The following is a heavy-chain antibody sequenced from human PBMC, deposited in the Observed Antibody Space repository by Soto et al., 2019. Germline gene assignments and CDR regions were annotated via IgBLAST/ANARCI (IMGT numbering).Heavy chain of an antibody. D-gene: IGHD2-2*01. J-gene: IGHJ6*02. CDR3: ARDQIVVVPAATLLDGMDV. V-gene: IGHV3-33*01. CDR2: IWYDGSNK. CDR1: PPPPPSYG. Sequence: PGGSLRLSCAAPPPPPPSYGMHWVRQAPGKXLEGVAVIWYDGSNKYYADSVKGRFTISRDNSKNTLYLQMNSLRAEDTAVYYCARDQIVVVPAATLLDGMDVWGQGTTVTVAS.